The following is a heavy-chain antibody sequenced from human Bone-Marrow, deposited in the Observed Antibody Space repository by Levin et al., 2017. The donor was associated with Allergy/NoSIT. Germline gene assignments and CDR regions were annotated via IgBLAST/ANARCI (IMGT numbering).Heavy chain of an antibody. J-gene: IGHJ3*02. CDR2: ISQKGTWK. V-gene: IGHV3-21*01. Sequence: KAGGSLRLSCVASGFIFSDYSMNWVRQVPGKGLEWVSSISQKGTWKYDADSLKGRFTISRDNANNSLYLEMNSLGAEDTAVYYCARMSSSSVAFDIWGQGTMVTVSS. D-gene: IGHD6-6*01. CDR1: GFIFSDYS. CDR3: ARMSSSSVAFDI.